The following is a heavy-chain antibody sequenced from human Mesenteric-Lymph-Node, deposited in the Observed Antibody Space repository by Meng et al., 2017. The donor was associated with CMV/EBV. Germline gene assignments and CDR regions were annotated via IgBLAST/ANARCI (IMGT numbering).Heavy chain of an antibody. Sequence: GGSLRLSCAASGFTFSSYAMHWVRQAPGKGLEWVAVISYDGSNKYYADSVKGRFTISRDNSKNTLYLQMNSLRAEDTAVYYCARERYSGSYYWVVRNDYYYGMDVWGQGTTVTVSS. J-gene: IGHJ6*02. CDR3: ARERYSGSYYWVVRNDYYYGMDV. V-gene: IGHV3-30-3*01. CDR1: GFTFSSYA. CDR2: ISYDGSNK. D-gene: IGHD1-26*01.